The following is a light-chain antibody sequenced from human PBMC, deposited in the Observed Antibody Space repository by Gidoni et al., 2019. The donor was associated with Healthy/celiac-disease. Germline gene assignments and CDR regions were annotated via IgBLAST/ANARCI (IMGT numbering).Light chain of an antibody. CDR3: QQYYSTPPT. J-gene: IGKJ1*01. V-gene: IGKV4-1*01. Sequence: DFVMTPSPISLAVYLGERATINCKSSQSVLYSSNNKNYLAWYQQKPGQPPKLLMYWAATRESGVPDRFSGSGSGTDFTRTISSLQAEDVAVYYCQQYYSTPPTFGQGTKVEIK. CDR1: QSVLYSSNNKNY. CDR2: WAA.